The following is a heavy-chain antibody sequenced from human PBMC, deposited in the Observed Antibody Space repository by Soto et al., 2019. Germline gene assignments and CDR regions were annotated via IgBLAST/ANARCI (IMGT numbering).Heavy chain of an antibody. J-gene: IGHJ6*02. CDR3: ARHQYYYDSSGPTNYYYYYGMDV. V-gene: IGHV1-69*13. D-gene: IGHD3-22*01. CDR1: GGTFSSYA. CDR2: IIPIFGTA. Sequence: SVKVSCKASGGTFSSYAISWVRQAPGQGLEWMGGIIPIFGTANYAQKFQGRVTITADESTSTAYMELSSLRSEDTAVYYCARHQYYYDSSGPTNYYYYYGMDVWGQGTTVTVS.